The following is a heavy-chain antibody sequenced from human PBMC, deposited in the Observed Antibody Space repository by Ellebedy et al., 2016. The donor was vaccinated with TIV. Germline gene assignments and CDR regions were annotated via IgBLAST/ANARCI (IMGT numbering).Heavy chain of an antibody. Sequence: AASVKVSCKASGYTFTDYYIYWVRQAPGQGLEWMGWINPNGGGTNYAQRFQGRVTMTRDTSISTAYMELSRLRSDDTAKYYCARVDYYDSSGFSYAGPVGAFDIWGQGTMVTVSS. J-gene: IGHJ3*02. V-gene: IGHV1-2*02. D-gene: IGHD3-22*01. CDR2: INPNGGGT. CDR3: ARVDYYDSSGFSYAGPVGAFDI. CDR1: GYTFTDYY.